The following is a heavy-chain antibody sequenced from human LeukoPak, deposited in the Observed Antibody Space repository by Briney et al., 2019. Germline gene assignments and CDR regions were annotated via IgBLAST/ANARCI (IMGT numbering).Heavy chain of an antibody. D-gene: IGHD2-2*03. CDR3: ARVRYGYGPGDY. CDR1: GFTFSIYG. V-gene: IGHV3-23*01. J-gene: IGHJ4*02. Sequence: PGGSLRLSCAASGFTFSIYGMSWVRQAPGRGLEWVSAMSGSGGSTYYADSVKGRFTISRDNAKNSLYLQMNSLRAEDTAVYYCARVRYGYGPGDYWGQGTLVTVSS. CDR2: MSGSGGST.